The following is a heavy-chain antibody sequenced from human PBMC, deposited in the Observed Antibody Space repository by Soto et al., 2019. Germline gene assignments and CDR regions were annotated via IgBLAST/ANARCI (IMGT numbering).Heavy chain of an antibody. CDR1: GFTFSSYG. V-gene: IGHV3-33*01. CDR2: IWYDGSNK. Sequence: QVQLVESGGGVVQPGRSLRLSCAASGFTFSSYGMHWVRQAPGKGLEWVAVIWYDGSNKYYADSVKGRFTISRDNSKNTLCLQMNRLRVEDTAVYYCARDRSGTGSELKYYYNGMDVWGQGTTVTVSS. J-gene: IGHJ6*02. D-gene: IGHD1-1*01. CDR3: ARDRSGTGSELKYYYNGMDV.